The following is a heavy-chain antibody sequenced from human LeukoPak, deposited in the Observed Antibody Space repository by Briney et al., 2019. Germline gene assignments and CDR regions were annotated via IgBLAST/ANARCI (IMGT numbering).Heavy chain of an antibody. CDR2: IYYSGST. CDR3: ARRATMVRGVII. J-gene: IGHJ4*02. V-gene: IGHV4-59*08. Sequence: SETLSLTCTVSGGSISSYYWSWIRQPPGKGLEWIGYIYYSGSTNYNPSLKSRVTISVDTSKNQFSLKLSSVTAADTAVHYCARRATMVRGVIIWVQGTLVTVSS. D-gene: IGHD3-10*01. CDR1: GGSISSYY.